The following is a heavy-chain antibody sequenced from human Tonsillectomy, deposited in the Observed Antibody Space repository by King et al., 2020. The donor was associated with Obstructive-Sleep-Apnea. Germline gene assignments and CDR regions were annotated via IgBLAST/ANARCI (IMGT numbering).Heavy chain of an antibody. J-gene: IGHJ4*02. CDR1: GFTFSSYG. V-gene: IGHV3-30*18. CDR3: AKEGTRFLGAVAGMGWY. Sequence: QVQLVESGGGVVQPGRSLRLSCAASGFTFSSYGMHWVRQAPGKGLEWVAVISYDGSNKYYADSVKGRFTISRDNSKNTLYLQMNSLRAEDTAVYYCAKEGTRFLGAVAGMGWYWGQGTLVTVSS. CDR2: ISYDGSNK. D-gene: IGHD6-19*01.